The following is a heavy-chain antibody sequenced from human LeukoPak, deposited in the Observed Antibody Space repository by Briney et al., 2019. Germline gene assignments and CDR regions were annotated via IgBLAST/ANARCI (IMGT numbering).Heavy chain of an antibody. V-gene: IGHV3-7*04. Sequence: GGSLRLSCVASGFTFSSYWMSWGRQAPGKGLEWVANIKEDGTQSIYVDSVKGRFTISRDNAKNSLYLQMNSLRAEETAVYYCARLRPYSSTWYAYYGMDVWGQGTTVTVSS. J-gene: IGHJ6*02. CDR2: IKEDGTQS. CDR3: ARLRPYSSTWYAYYGMDV. CDR1: GFTFSSYW. D-gene: IGHD6-13*01.